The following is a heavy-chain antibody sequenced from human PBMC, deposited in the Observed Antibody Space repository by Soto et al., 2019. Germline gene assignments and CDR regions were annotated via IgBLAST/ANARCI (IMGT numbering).Heavy chain of an antibody. CDR3: ARGGGSPDY. D-gene: IGHD3-10*01. V-gene: IGHV4-59*01. J-gene: IGHJ4*02. CDR2: IYYSGST. CDR1: GGSISSNY. Sequence: QVQLQESGPGLVKPSETLYLMCSVFGGSISSNYWSWIRQPPGKGLEYIGYIYYSGSTNYNPSLKSRVTISVDTSKNQFSLKLSSVTAADTAVYYCARGGGSPDYWGQVTLVTVSS.